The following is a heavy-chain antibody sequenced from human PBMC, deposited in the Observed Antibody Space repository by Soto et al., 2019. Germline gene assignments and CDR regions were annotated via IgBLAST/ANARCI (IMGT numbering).Heavy chain of an antibody. CDR3: ARDSGSSSSGYYYYGMDV. Sequence: GASVKVSCKASGYTFTSYFIHWVRQAPGQGLEWMGGIIPIFGTANYAQKFQGRVTITADESTSTAYMELSSLRSEDTAVYYCARDSGSSSSGYYYYGMDVWGQGTTVTVSS. CDR2: IIPIFGTA. J-gene: IGHJ6*02. CDR1: GYTFTSYF. D-gene: IGHD6-6*01. V-gene: IGHV1-69*13.